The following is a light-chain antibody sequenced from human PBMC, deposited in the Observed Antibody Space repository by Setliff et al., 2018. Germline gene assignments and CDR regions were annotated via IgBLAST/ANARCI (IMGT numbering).Light chain of an antibody. Sequence: QSALTQPPSASGSPGQSVTISCTGTSSDVGGYNYVSWYQQHPGKAPKLMIYDVSKRPSGVPDRFSGSKSGNTASLTVSGLQAEDEADYYCSSYAGSNNPYVFGTGTKAPS. J-gene: IGLJ1*01. CDR3: SSYAGSNNPYV. CDR1: SSDVGGYNY. CDR2: DVS. V-gene: IGLV2-8*01.